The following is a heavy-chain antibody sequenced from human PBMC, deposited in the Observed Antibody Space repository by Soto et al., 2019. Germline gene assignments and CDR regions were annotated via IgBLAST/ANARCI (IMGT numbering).Heavy chain of an antibody. Sequence: QVQLVQSGAEVKKPGSSVKVSCKLFGVTFSNYRISWVRQAPGQGLEWMGGILPISGAANYAQKFQGRVTITADESTSTAYVGLSSLGSEDTAVYYCARGGGKYYGSGNYAFDYWGQGTLVTVSS. CDR1: GVTFSNYR. V-gene: IGHV1-69*01. CDR3: ARGGGKYYGSGNYAFDY. CDR2: ILPISGAA. D-gene: IGHD3-10*01. J-gene: IGHJ4*02.